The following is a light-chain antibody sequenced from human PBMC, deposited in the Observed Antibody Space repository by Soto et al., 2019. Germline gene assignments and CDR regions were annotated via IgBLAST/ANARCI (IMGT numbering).Light chain of an antibody. CDR2: AAS. Sequence: DIQMTQSPSSVSASVGDRVTITCRASQGLSAWLAWYQQKPGKAPKLLIYAASSLQSGVPSRFSGSGFGTDVTLTISSLQPEDFATYYCQQANSFPITFGQGPRLEIK. CDR3: QQANSFPIT. CDR1: QGLSAW. J-gene: IGKJ5*01. V-gene: IGKV1D-12*01.